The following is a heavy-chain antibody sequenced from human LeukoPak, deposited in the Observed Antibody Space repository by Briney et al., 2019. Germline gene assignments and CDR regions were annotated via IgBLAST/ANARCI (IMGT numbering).Heavy chain of an antibody. CDR2: IYHSGST. J-gene: IGHJ5*02. CDR1: GYSISCGYY. Sequence: SETLSLTCTVSGYSISCGYYWGWIRQPPGKGLEWIGGIYHSGSTYYNPSLKSRVTISVDTSKNQFSLKLSSVTAADTAVYYCARDIRHYDFWSGYFKGGWFDPWGQGTLVTVSS. D-gene: IGHD3-3*01. V-gene: IGHV4-38-2*02. CDR3: ARDIRHYDFWSGYFKGGWFDP.